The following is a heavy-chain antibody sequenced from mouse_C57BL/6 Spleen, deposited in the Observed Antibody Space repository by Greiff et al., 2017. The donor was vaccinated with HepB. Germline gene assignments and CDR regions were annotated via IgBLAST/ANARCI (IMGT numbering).Heavy chain of an antibody. CDR2: IYPGSGNT. Sequence: VQLQQSGAELVRPGASVKLSCKASGYTFTDYYINWVKQRPGQGLEWIARIYPGSGNTYYNEKFKGKATLTAEKSSSTAYMQLSSLTSEDSAVYFCARSDYGSSPYWYFDVWGTGTTVTVSS. CDR1: GYTFTDYY. J-gene: IGHJ1*03. D-gene: IGHD1-1*01. CDR3: ARSDYGSSPYWYFDV. V-gene: IGHV1-76*01.